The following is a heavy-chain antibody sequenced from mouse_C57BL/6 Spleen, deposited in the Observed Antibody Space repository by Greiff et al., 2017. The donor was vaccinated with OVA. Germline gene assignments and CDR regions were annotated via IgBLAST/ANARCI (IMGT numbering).Heavy chain of an antibody. CDR1: GYTFTDYY. D-gene: IGHD1-2*01. CDR3: ERETLHYYGSYYFDD. J-gene: IGHJ2*01. CDR2: INPNNGGT. V-gene: IGHV1-22*01. Sequence: EVQLQQPGPELVKPGASVKLSCKASGYTFTDYYMHWVKQSHGRSLEWIGNINPNNGGTRYNQKFKGKATLTVNKPSSTAYMELRSLTSEASAVYYCERETLHYYGSYYFDDRGTGTTLTVYS.